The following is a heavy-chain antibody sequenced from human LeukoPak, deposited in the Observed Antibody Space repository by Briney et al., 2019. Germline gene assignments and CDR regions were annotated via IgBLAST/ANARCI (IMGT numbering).Heavy chain of an antibody. CDR1: GYTFTDYY. D-gene: IGHD6-19*01. CDR3: ERGGSSGWSAPDDY. V-gene: IGHV1-2*02. Sequence: ASVKVSCKASGYTFTDYYMHWVRQAPGQGLEWIGWINPNSGGTNYAQKFQGRVTMTRDTSISTAYMELCRLRSDDTAVYYCERGGSSGWSAPDDYWGQGTLVTVSS. CDR2: INPNSGGT. J-gene: IGHJ4*02.